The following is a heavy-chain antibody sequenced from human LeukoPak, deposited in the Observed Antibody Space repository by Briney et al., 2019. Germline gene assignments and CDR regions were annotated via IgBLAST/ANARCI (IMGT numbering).Heavy chain of an antibody. V-gene: IGHV1-18*01. D-gene: IGHD6-6*01. CDR1: GYTFTSYG. Sequence: GASVKVSCKASGYTFTSYGIIWVRQAPGQGLEWMGWISPYNGNTNYAQKLQGRVTMTTDTSTSTAYMELRSLRSDDTAVYYCARDTPLIAARPLDYWGQGTLVTVSS. CDR2: ISPYNGNT. CDR3: ARDTPLIAARPLDY. J-gene: IGHJ4*02.